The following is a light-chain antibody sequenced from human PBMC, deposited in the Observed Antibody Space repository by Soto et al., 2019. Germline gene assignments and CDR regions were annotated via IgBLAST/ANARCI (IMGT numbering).Light chain of an antibody. V-gene: IGKV3-15*01. J-gene: IGKJ2*01. CDR2: GAS. Sequence: EIVMTQSPATLSVCPGERATLSCRASQSVSSNFAWYQQKPGQAPGLLIYGASTRVTGIPARFSGSGSGTEFTLTIRSLQSEDFAVYYCQQYNNWPYTFGQGTKMEIK. CDR1: QSVSSN. CDR3: QQYNNWPYT.